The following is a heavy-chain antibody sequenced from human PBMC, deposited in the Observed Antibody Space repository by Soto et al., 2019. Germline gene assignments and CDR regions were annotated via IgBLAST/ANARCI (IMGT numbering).Heavy chain of an antibody. CDR2: ISAYNGNT. CDR1: GYTFTSYA. V-gene: IGHV1-18*01. Sequence: ASVKVSCKASGYTFTSYAMHWVRQAPGQGLEWMGWISAYNGNTNYAQKFQGRVTMTTDTSTSTAYMELRSLRSDDTAVYYCARESSGWYEMGDYWGQGTLVTVSS. CDR3: ARESSGWYEMGDY. D-gene: IGHD6-19*01. J-gene: IGHJ4*02.